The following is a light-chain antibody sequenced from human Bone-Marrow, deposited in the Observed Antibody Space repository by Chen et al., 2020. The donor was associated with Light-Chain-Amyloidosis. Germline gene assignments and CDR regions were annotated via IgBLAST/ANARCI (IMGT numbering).Light chain of an antibody. V-gene: IGKV1-16*02. CDR2: EAS. Sequence: IQLTQSPSSLSASVGDRVTITCRARQDITNFLAWYQQKPGEAPKCLFYEASSLQSGVPSKFSGSGSGTDFTLTIGNLQPEDFGTYYCQQYNSYPVTFGQGTRVDVK. CDR1: QDITNF. CDR3: QQYNSYPVT. J-gene: IGKJ5*01.